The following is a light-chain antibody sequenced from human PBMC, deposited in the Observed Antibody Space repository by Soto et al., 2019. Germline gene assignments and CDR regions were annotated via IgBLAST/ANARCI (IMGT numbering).Light chain of an antibody. J-gene: IGLJ3*02. Sequence: QSVLTQPPSLSGAPGQRVTISCTGSSSNIGAGYDVHWYQQPPGTAPKLLIYGNNNRPSGVPDRFSGSKSGTSASLAITGLQADDEADYYCQSYDSSLSGSWVFGGGTKLTVL. CDR1: SSNIGAGYD. CDR2: GNN. CDR3: QSYDSSLSGSWV. V-gene: IGLV1-40*01.